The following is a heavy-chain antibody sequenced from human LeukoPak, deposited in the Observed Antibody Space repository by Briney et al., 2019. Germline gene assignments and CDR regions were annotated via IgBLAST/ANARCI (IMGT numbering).Heavy chain of an antibody. J-gene: IGHJ4*02. CDR3: ARGDSSSWYGLLDY. V-gene: IGHV4-31*03. D-gene: IGHD6-13*01. CDR2: IYYSGST. CDR1: GGSISSGGYY. Sequence: SQTLSLTCTVSGGSISSGGYYWTWIRQHPGKGLEWIGYIYYSGSTHYNPSLKSRVSISADTSKNQFSLKLTSVTAADTAVYYCARGDSSSWYGLLDYWGQGTLVTVSS.